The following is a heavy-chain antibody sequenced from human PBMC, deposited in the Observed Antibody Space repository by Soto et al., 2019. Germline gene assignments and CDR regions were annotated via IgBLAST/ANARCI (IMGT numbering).Heavy chain of an antibody. Sequence: PGGSVKVSCKASGDTFTGYYMHWVRQAPGQGLEWMGGIIPIFGTANYAQKFQGRVTITADKSTSTAYMELSSLRSEDTAVYYCARDSYDSSGYSHPADYWGQGTLVTVSS. J-gene: IGHJ4*02. D-gene: IGHD3-22*01. CDR3: ARDSYDSSGYSHPADY. CDR2: IIPIFGTA. V-gene: IGHV1-69*06. CDR1: GDTFTGYY.